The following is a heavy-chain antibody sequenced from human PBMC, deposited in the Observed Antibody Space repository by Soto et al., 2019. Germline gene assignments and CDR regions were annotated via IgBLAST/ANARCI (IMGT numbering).Heavy chain of an antibody. Sequence: SETLSLTCTVSGGSISSNDNYWSWIRQPPGMGLEWIGYIYYSGSTYYNPSLKSRVIISVDTSRNQFYLKLSSVTAADKAVSYCDRDSSPYYYGMDVWGQGTTVTVSS. V-gene: IGHV4-30-4*01. D-gene: IGHD2-15*01. CDR1: GGSISSNDNY. CDR3: DRDSSPYYYGMDV. CDR2: IYYSGST. J-gene: IGHJ6*02.